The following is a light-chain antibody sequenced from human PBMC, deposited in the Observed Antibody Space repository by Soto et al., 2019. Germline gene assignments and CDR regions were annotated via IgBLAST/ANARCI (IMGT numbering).Light chain of an antibody. J-gene: IGKJ5*01. Sequence: SCSQGERSTLSCRASQSVSSYLAWYQHKPGQAPRLLIYVTSSRATGVPDRFSGSGSGTDFTLTISRLEPEDFAVYYCQQYGSSITFGQGTRLEIK. V-gene: IGKV3-20*01. CDR1: QSVSSY. CDR3: QQYGSSIT. CDR2: VTS.